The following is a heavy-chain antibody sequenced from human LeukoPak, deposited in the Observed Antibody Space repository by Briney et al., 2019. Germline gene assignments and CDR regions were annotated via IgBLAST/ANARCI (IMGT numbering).Heavy chain of an antibody. CDR2: ISATTGGT. D-gene: IGHD2-21*02. V-gene: IGHV3-23*01. CDR1: GFTFSSNG. CDR3: AKAGVLTAILTFFDC. Sequence: GGSLRLSCAASGFTFSSNGMSWVRQAPGKGLEWVSGISATTGGTYYADSVKGRFTISRDISKSTLYLQMNSLRADDTAVYYCAKAGVLTAILTFFDCWGQGTLVTVSS. J-gene: IGHJ4*02.